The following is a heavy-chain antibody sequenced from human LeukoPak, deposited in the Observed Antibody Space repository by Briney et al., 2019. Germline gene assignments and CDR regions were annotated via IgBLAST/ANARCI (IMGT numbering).Heavy chain of an antibody. CDR2: IYYSGST. CDR3: ARHGYYYGSGSQLFDY. Sequence: SETLSLTCTVSGGSISSSSYYWGWIRQPPGKGLEWIGSIYYSGSTYYNPSLKSRVTISVDTSKNQFSLKLSSVTDADTAMYYCARHGYYYGSGSQLFDYWGQGTLVTVSS. V-gene: IGHV4-39*01. D-gene: IGHD3-10*01. CDR1: GGSISSSSYY. J-gene: IGHJ4*02.